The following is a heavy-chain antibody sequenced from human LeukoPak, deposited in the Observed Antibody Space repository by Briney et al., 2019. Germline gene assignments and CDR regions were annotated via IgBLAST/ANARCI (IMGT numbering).Heavy chain of an antibody. Sequence: ASVKVSCKASGYTFTSYGISWVRQAPGQGLEWMGWINPNSGGTNYAQKFQGRVTMTRDTSISTAYMELSRLRSDDTAVYYCARGYCSGGICYDWYFDLWGRGTLVTVSS. V-gene: IGHV1-2*02. J-gene: IGHJ2*01. CDR2: INPNSGGT. CDR1: GYTFTSYG. D-gene: IGHD2-15*01. CDR3: ARGYCSGGICYDWYFDL.